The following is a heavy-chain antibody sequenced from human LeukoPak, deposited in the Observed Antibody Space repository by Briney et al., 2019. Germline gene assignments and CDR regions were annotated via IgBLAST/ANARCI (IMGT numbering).Heavy chain of an antibody. CDR1: GFTFSSYW. V-gene: IGHV3-74*01. CDR3: ARGYYYYDSSGPHGDY. Sequence: PGGPLRLSCAASGFTFSSYWMHWVRQAPGKGLVWVSRINSDGSSTSYADSVKGRFTISRDNAKNTLYLQMNSLRAEDTAVYYCARGYYYYDSSGPHGDYWGQGTLVTVSS. J-gene: IGHJ4*02. CDR2: INSDGSST. D-gene: IGHD3-22*01.